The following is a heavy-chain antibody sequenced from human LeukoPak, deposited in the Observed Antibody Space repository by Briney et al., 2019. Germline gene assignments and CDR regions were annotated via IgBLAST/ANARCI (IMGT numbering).Heavy chain of an antibody. CDR3: ARADSSGWTGYGMDV. J-gene: IGHJ6*02. Sequence: ASVKVSCTASGGTFSSYAISWVRQAPGQGLEWMGRIIPILGIANYAQKFQGRVTITADKSTSTAYMELSSLRSEDTAVYYCARADSSGWTGYGMDVWGQGTTVTVSS. D-gene: IGHD6-19*01. CDR2: IIPILGIA. V-gene: IGHV1-69*04. CDR1: GGTFSSYA.